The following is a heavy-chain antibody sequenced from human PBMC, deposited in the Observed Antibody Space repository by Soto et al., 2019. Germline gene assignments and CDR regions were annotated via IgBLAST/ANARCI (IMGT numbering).Heavy chain of an antibody. D-gene: IGHD3-16*01. CDR3: AKDLYNDDGGGCCFDY. J-gene: IGHJ4*02. Sequence: EVQVSESGGGLVQPGGSLRLSCAASEFIFNSYAMTWVRQAPGKGLEWVSTISGSGGTTYYADSVKGRFTSSRDNSKNTRYMPMNTLRVQDKATYDWAKDLYNDDGGGCCFDYWGKGTLVTVSS. CDR2: ISGSGGTT. CDR1: EFIFNSYA. V-gene: IGHV3-23*01.